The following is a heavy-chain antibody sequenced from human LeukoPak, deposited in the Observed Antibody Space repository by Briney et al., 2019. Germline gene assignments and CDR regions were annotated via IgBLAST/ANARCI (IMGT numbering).Heavy chain of an antibody. CDR3: ARDDGSGYTNRRFDY. CDR1: GYTFTSYY. V-gene: IGHV1-46*01. J-gene: IGHJ4*02. Sequence: ASVKVSCKASGYTFTSYYMHWVRQAPGQGLEWMGIINPSGGSTSYAQKFQGRVTMTRDTSTSTVYMELSSLRSEDTAVYYCARDDGSGYTNRRFDYWGQGTLVTVSS. D-gene: IGHD3-22*01. CDR2: INPSGGST.